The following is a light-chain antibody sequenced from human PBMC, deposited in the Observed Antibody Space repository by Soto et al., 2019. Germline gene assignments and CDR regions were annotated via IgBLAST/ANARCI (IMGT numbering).Light chain of an antibody. CDR1: QSVSSN. J-gene: IGKJ3*01. Sequence: EIVMTQSPATLSVSPGERATLSCRASQSVSSNLAWYQQKPGQAPRLLIYGASTRATGIPARFSGSGSGTEFTPTISSLQSEDFAVYYCQQYNNWPQTFGPGTKVDIK. CDR2: GAS. V-gene: IGKV3-15*01. CDR3: QQYNNWPQT.